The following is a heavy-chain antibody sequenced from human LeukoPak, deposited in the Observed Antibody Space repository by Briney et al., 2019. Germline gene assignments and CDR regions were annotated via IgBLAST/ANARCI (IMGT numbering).Heavy chain of an antibody. J-gene: IGHJ6*02. CDR1: GFTFSSYS. CDR2: ISSSSSYI. V-gene: IGHV3-21*01. D-gene: IGHD3-10*01. CDR3: ASWITMVRGVIRGMDV. Sequence: GGSLRLSCAASGFTFSSYSMNWVRQAPGKGLERVSSISSSSSYIYYADSVKGRFTISRDNAKNSLYLQINSLRAEDTAVYYCASWITMVRGVIRGMDVWGQGTTVTVSS.